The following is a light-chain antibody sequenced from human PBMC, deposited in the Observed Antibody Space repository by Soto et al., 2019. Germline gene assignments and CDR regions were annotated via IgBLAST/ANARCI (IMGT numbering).Light chain of an antibody. V-gene: IGKV3-20*01. CDR2: GES. CDR1: QSVTTR. Sequence: EILWTPSPGTLSLSPGSRSTRSCRAIQSVTTRLAWYQQKPGQPPRLLISGESVRASGVKVRISGSGSGTDFTLTIRRMEPEDFALYYCKQYGGSQITFGLGTRVEIK. J-gene: IGKJ5*01. CDR3: KQYGGSQIT.